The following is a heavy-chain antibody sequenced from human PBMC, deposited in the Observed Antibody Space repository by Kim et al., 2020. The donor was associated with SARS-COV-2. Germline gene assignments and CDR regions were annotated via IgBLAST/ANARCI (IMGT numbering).Heavy chain of an antibody. V-gene: IGHV4-39*01. CDR1: GGSISSSSYY. CDR3: ASRITMVRGVRPYGMDV. J-gene: IGHJ6*02. CDR2: IYYSGST. D-gene: IGHD3-10*01. Sequence: SETLSLTCTVSGGSISSSSYYWGWIRQPPGKGLEWIGSIYYSGSTYYNPSLKSRVTISVDTSKNQFSLKLSSVTAADTVVYYCASRITMVRGVRPYGMDVWGQGTTVTVSS.